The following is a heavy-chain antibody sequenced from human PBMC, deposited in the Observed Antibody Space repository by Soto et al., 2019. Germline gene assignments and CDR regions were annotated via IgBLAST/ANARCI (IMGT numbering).Heavy chain of an antibody. Sequence: SVKVSCKASGGTFNDYAVSWVRQAPGQGLQWMGGIIPMFSSAKYGQTFQGRVTITADQSTSTAYMERRSLRSDDTAVYYCARAAAHLTGRGDYWGQGTLVTVSS. CDR3: ARAAAHLTGRGDY. CDR1: GGTFNDYA. D-gene: IGHD1-20*01. V-gene: IGHV1-69*13. CDR2: IIPMFSSA. J-gene: IGHJ4*02.